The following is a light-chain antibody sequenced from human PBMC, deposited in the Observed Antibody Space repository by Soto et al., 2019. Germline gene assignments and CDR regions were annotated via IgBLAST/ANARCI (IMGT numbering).Light chain of an antibody. V-gene: IGKV1-33*01. Sequence: IQMTQSPSSLSASGGDRVTITCQASQDINKYLNWYQQKPGKAPNLLIYDASNLGTGVPSRFSGSGSGTDFTFTISSLQPDDFATYYCQQYNGYSTWTFGQGTTVDIK. CDR1: QDINKY. J-gene: IGKJ1*01. CDR3: QQYNGYSTWT. CDR2: DAS.